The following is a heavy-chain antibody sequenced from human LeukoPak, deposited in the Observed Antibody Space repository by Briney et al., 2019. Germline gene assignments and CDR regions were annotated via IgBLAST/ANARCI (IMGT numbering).Heavy chain of an antibody. CDR1: GGSFSGYC. J-gene: IGHJ6*02. Sequence: SETLSLTCAVYGGSFSGYCWSWIRQPPGKGLEWIGEINHSGSTYYNPSLKSRVTISVDTSKSQFSLKLSSVTAADTAVYYCARDCSSTSCYSYYGMDVWGQGTPVTVSS. V-gene: IGHV4-34*09. D-gene: IGHD2-2*01. CDR2: INHSGST. CDR3: ARDCSSTSCYSYYGMDV.